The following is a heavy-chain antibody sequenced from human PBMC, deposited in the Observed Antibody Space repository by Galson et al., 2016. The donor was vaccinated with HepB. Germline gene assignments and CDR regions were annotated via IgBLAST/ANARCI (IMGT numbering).Heavy chain of an antibody. CDR1: GYTFTSYG. Sequence: CKASGYTFTSYGISRVRQAPGQGLEWMGWISAYNGNTNYAQKLQGRVTMTTDTSTSTAYMELRSLRSDDTAVYYCALISGILIHDYWGQGTLVTVSS. V-gene: IGHV1-18*01. CDR2: ISAYNGNT. J-gene: IGHJ4*02. CDR3: ALISGILIHDY. D-gene: IGHD3-10*01.